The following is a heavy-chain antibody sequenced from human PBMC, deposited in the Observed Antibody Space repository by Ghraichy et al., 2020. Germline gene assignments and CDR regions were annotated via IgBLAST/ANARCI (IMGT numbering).Heavy chain of an antibody. CDR1: GGSIRSSSHY. CDR2: MDYSGGT. Sequence: SQTLSLPCTVSGGSIRSSSHYWGWIRQPPGKGLEWIGSMDYSGGTYYNPSLKSRVTISVDTSTNKFSLNLSSVTAADTAVYYCALTPRAVAEDVFDIWGQGTMVTVSS. CDR3: ALTPRAVAEDVFDI. J-gene: IGHJ3*02. V-gene: IGHV4-39*01. D-gene: IGHD6-19*01.